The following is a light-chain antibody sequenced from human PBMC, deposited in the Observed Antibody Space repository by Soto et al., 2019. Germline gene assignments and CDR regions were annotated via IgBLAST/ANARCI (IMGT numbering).Light chain of an antibody. J-gene: IGLJ2*01. CDR1: SSNIGAGYD. CDR2: GNS. V-gene: IGLV1-40*01. Sequence: QSVLTQPHSVSGAPGQRVTISCTGSSSNIGAGYDVHWYQQLPGTAPKLLIYGNSNRPSGVPDRFSGSKSGTSASLAITGLQAEDEADYYCQSYDRSLSVLFGGGTKLNVL. CDR3: QSYDRSLSVL.